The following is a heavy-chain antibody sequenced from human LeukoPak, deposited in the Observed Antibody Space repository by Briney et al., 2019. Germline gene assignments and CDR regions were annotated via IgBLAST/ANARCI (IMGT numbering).Heavy chain of an antibody. CDR3: ARDGYFDY. CDR1: GYTFINYG. J-gene: IGHJ4*02. V-gene: IGHV1-18*01. CDR2: IGANNGNT. Sequence: ASVKVSCKASGYTFINYGIAWVRQAPGQGLEWMGWIGANNGNTNYAQKLQGRVTMTTDTSSSTAYMELRSLRSDDTAVYYCARDGYFDYWGQGTLVTVSS.